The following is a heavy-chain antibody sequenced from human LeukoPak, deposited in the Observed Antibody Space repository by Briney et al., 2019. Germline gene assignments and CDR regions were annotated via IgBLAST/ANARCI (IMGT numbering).Heavy chain of an antibody. J-gene: IGHJ4*02. D-gene: IGHD2-15*01. CDR3: ARAGRIAIRAFDY. CDR2: IYYSGST. CDR1: GGSISSGDYY. V-gene: IGHV4-30-4*08. Sequence: KTSQTLSLTCTVSGGSISSGDYYWIWIRQPPGKGLEWIGYIYYSGSTYYNPSLKSRVTISVDTSKNQFSLKLSSVTAADTAVYYCARAGRIAIRAFDYWGQGTLVTVSS.